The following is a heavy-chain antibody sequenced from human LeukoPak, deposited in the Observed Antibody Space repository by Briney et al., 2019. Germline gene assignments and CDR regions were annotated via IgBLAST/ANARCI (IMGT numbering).Heavy chain of an antibody. V-gene: IGHV4-34*01. Sequence: PSETLSLTCAVYGGSFSGYYWSWIRQPPGEGLEWIGEINHSGSTNYNPSLKSRVTISVDTSRNQFSLKLSSVTAADTAVYYCARAKSAVAGTYYMDVWGKGTTVTVSS. CDR1: GGSFSGYY. J-gene: IGHJ6*03. CDR2: INHSGST. D-gene: IGHD6-19*01. CDR3: ARAKSAVAGTYYMDV.